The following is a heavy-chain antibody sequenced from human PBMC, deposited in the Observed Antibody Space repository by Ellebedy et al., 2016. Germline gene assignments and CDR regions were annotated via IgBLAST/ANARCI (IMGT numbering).Heavy chain of an antibody. Sequence: GESLKISCVASGFTFSSYWIHWVRQAPGKGLEWVADIKPDGSVTYYVDYVRGRLTISIDNARSSVSLQLNSLRVEDTAVYHCARDLTASGTLDYWGRGTLVTVSS. CDR1: GFTFSSYW. D-gene: IGHD3-9*01. CDR3: ARDLTASGTLDY. V-gene: IGHV3-7*03. CDR2: IKPDGSVT. J-gene: IGHJ4*02.